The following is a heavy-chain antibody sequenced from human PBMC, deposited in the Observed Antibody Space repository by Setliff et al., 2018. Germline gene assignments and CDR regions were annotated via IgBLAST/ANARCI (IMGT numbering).Heavy chain of an antibody. D-gene: IGHD3-9*01. V-gene: IGHV1-69-2*01. CDR2: VDPEDGET. CDR3: ARDWALIRYFDLTLDV. J-gene: IGHJ6*02. CDR1: GYTFTDYY. Sequence: GASVKVSCKASGYTFTDYYMHWVQQAPGKGLEWMGRVDPEDGETIYAEKFQGRVTITADTSTDTAYMELSSLRSEDTAVYYCARDWALIRYFDLTLDVWGQGTTVTVSS.